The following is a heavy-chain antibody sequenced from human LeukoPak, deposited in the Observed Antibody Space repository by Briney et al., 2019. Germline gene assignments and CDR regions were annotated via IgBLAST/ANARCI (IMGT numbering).Heavy chain of an antibody. V-gene: IGHV1-46*01. CDR2: INPSGGST. CDR1: GYTFTSYY. J-gene: IGHJ4*02. Sequence: ASVKVSCKASGYTFTSYYMHWVRQAPGQGLEWTGIINPSGGSTSYAQKFQGRVTMTRDMSTSTVYMELSSLRSEDTAVYYCARETSHYYDSSGWYFDYWGQGTLVTVSS. CDR3: ARETSHYYDSSGWYFDY. D-gene: IGHD3-22*01.